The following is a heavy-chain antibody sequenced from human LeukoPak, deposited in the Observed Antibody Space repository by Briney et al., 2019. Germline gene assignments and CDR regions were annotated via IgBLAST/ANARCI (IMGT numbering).Heavy chain of an antibody. J-gene: IGHJ4*02. Sequence: GASVKVSCKASGGTFSSYDISWVRQAPGQGLEWMGGITPMFGTANHAQKFQGRVTITAVESMSTVYRKLSSLRFEDTAVYYCARGIPYYYDSSGYHPPDYWGQGTLVTVSS. V-gene: IGHV1-69*01. CDR3: ARGIPYYYDSSGYHPPDY. CDR2: ITPMFGTA. D-gene: IGHD3-22*01. CDR1: GGTFSSYD.